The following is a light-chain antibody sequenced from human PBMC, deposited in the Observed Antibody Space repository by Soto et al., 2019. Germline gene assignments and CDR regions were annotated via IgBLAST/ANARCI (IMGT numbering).Light chain of an antibody. Sequence: DIQMTQSPSSLSASVRDRVTITCRASQGISNNLAWYQQKPGKVPKLLSYAASTLQSGVASRFSGSGPGTDFTLTISSLQPEDVATYYCQKYDSAPWTLGQGNKVEIK. V-gene: IGKV1-27*01. J-gene: IGKJ1*01. CDR3: QKYDSAPWT. CDR2: AAS. CDR1: QGISNN.